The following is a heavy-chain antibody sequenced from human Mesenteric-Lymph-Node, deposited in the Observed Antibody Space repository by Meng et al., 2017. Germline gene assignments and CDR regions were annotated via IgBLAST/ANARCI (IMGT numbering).Heavy chain of an antibody. Sequence: QVQRQEAGPGLVKPSETLSLTCTVSGDSISSNSYDWDWIRQPPGKGLEWIASIDYSGITFQNPSLKSRLTTSVDTSKNQFSLQLRFVTAADTAVYYCARHRGNYYQSFLHWGQGTLVTVSS. CDR2: IDYSGIT. CDR1: GDSISSNSYD. CDR3: ARHRGNYYQSFLH. D-gene: IGHD1-26*01. J-gene: IGHJ1*01. V-gene: IGHV4-39*01.